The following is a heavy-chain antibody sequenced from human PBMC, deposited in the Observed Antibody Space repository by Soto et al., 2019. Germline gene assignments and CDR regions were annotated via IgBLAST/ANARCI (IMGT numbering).Heavy chain of an antibody. CDR1: GGSFSGYY. CDR2: INHSGST. V-gene: IGHV4-34*01. D-gene: IGHD1-26*01. CDR3: GRVGELQHFFDY. Sequence: SETLSLTCAVYGGSFSGYYWSWIRQPPGKGLEWIGEINHSGSTNYNPSLKSRVTISVDTSKNQFSLKLSSVTAADTAVYYCGRVGELQHFFDYGGQGTLVPVPS. J-gene: IGHJ4*02.